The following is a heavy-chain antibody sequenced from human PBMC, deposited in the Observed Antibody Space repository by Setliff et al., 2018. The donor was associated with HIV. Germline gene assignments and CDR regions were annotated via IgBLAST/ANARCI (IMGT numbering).Heavy chain of an antibody. V-gene: IGHV3-23*01. Sequence: PGGSLRLSCAASEFTFSSYAMSWVRQAPGKGLEWVSSISVSGGSTYYADSVKGRFTISRDNSKNTLYLQMNSLRAEDTAVYYCAKDRYYDSSGSPFDYWGQGTLVTVSS. J-gene: IGHJ4*02. D-gene: IGHD3-22*01. CDR3: AKDRYYDSSGSPFDY. CDR2: ISVSGGST. CDR1: EFTFSSYA.